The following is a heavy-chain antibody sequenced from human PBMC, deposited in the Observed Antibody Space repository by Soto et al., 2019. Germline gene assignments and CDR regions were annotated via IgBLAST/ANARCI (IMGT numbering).Heavy chain of an antibody. D-gene: IGHD6-13*01. Sequence: SVKVSCKASGGTFSSYAISWVRQAPGQGLEWMGGIIPIFGTANYAQKFQGRVTITADESTSTAYMELSSLRSEDTAVYYCARYVSSSWSSKPNWFDPWGQGTLVTVSS. CDR3: ARYVSSSWSSKPNWFDP. CDR2: IIPIFGTA. J-gene: IGHJ5*02. V-gene: IGHV1-69*13. CDR1: GGTFSSYA.